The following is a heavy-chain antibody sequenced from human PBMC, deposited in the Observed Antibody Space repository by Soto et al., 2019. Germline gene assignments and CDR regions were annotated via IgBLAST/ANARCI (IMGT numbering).Heavy chain of an antibody. CDR3: AKSGPTNYFDF. Sequence: GGSLRLSCAASGFTFSTFAMNWVRQAPGKGLEWVSGITGGSGFTFYADSVKGRFTISRDDSENTLFLQMSSLRAEDTAKYYCAKSGPTNYFDFWGQGTLVTVTS. V-gene: IGHV3-23*01. D-gene: IGHD1-26*01. CDR1: GFTFSTFA. J-gene: IGHJ4*02. CDR2: ITGGSGFT.